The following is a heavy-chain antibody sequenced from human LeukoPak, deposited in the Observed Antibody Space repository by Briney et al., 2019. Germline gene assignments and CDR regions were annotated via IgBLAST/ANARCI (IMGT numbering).Heavy chain of an antibody. CDR2: ISAYNGNT. D-gene: IGHD3-22*01. V-gene: IGHV1-18*01. Sequence: GGSVKVSCKASGYTFTSYGISWVRQAPGQGLEWMGWISAYNGNTNYAQKLQGRVTMTTDTSTSTAYMELRSLRSDDTAVYYCARDQPYYDSSADAFDIWGQGTMVTVSS. CDR1: GYTFTSYG. CDR3: ARDQPYYDSSADAFDI. J-gene: IGHJ3*02.